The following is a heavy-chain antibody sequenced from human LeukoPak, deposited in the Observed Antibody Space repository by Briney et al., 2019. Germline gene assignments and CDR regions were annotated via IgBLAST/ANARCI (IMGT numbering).Heavy chain of an antibody. CDR2: IYYSGRT. CDR1: GGSISSSSYY. J-gene: IGHJ4*02. Sequence: SETPSLTCTVSGGSISSSSYYWGWISQPPGEGLGWIGSIYYSGRTYYAPSVKSRFTISGDTSKNQFYLKLSSVTAADTAVYYCARIEYSNSIGYWGQGTMVTVSS. V-gene: IGHV4-39*07. CDR3: ARIEYSNSIGY. D-gene: IGHD6-6*01.